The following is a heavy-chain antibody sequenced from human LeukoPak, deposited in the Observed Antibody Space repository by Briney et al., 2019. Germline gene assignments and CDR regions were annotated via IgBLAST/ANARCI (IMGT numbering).Heavy chain of an antibody. D-gene: IGHD3-22*01. V-gene: IGHV1-18*01. CDR2: ISAYNGNT. Sequence: ASVKVSCKASGCTFTSYGISWVRQAPGQGLEWMGWISAYNGNTNYAQKLQGRVTMTTDTSTSTAYMELRSLRSDDTAVYYCARDSRGYDSSGYYWFDYWGQGTLVTVSS. CDR1: GCTFTSYG. J-gene: IGHJ4*02. CDR3: ARDSRGYDSSGYYWFDY.